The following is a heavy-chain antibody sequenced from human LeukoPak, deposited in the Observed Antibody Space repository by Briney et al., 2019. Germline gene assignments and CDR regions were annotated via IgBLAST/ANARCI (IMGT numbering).Heavy chain of an antibody. CDR3: AREGMITFGGVPDFDY. D-gene: IGHD3-16*01. Sequence: APVKVSCKASGYTFTSYAMNWVRQAPGQGLEWMGWINTNTGNPTYAQGFTGRFVFSLDTSVSTAYLQISSLKAEDTAVYYCAREGMITFGGVPDFDYWGQGTLVTVSS. CDR2: INTNTGNP. CDR1: GYTFTSYA. J-gene: IGHJ4*02. V-gene: IGHV7-4-1*02.